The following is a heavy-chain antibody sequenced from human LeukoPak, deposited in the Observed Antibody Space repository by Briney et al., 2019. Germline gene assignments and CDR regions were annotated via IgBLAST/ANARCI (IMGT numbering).Heavy chain of an antibody. CDR3: AKDRSPDYGDYVTPIQH. Sequence: PGGSLRLSCAASGFTFSDYYMSWIRQAPGKGLEWVSYISSSGTTIYYADSVKGRFTISRDNAKNSLYLQMNSLRAEDTAVYYCAKDRSPDYGDYVTPIQHWGQGTLVTVSS. V-gene: IGHV3-11*01. CDR1: GFTFSDYY. D-gene: IGHD4-17*01. CDR2: ISSSGTTI. J-gene: IGHJ1*01.